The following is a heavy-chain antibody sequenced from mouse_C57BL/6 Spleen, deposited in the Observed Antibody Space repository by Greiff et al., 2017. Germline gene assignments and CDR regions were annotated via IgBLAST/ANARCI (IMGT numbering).Heavy chain of an antibody. J-gene: IGHJ3*01. CDR3: ARYPSDSSGYVGFAY. CDR2: IDPSDSYT. V-gene: IGHV1-69*01. D-gene: IGHD3-2*02. CDR1: GYTFTSYW. Sequence: QVQLQQPGAELVMPGASVKLSCKASGYTFTSYWMHWVKKRPGQGLEWIGEIDPSDSYTNYKPKFKGKSTLTVDKASSTAYMQLSSLTSEDSAVYYCARYPSDSSGYVGFAYWGQGTLVTVSA.